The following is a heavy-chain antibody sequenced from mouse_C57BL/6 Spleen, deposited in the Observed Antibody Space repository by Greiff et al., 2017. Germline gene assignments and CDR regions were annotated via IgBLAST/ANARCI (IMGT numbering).Heavy chain of an antibody. Sequence: QVQLQQPGAELVMPGASVKLSCKASGYTFTSYWMHWVKQRPGQGLEWIGEIDPSDSYTNYNQKFKGKSTLTVDKSSSTAYMQLSSLTSEDSAVYYCARGYSNPWFAYWGQGTLVTVSA. CDR2: IDPSDSYT. D-gene: IGHD2-5*01. CDR3: ARGYSNPWFAY. CDR1: GYTFTSYW. V-gene: IGHV1-69*01. J-gene: IGHJ3*01.